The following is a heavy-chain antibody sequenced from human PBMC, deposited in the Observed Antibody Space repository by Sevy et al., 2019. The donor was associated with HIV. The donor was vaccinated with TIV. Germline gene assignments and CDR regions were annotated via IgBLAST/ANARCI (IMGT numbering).Heavy chain of an antibody. V-gene: IGHV3-30-3*01. Sequence: GESLKISCAASGFTFSSYAMHWVRQAPGKGLEWVAVISYDGSNKYYADPVKGRFTISRDNSKNRLYLQMNSLGAEDTAVYYCARVYAVGATWDYFDYWGQGTLVTVSS. CDR3: ARVYAVGATWDYFDY. D-gene: IGHD1-26*01. CDR1: GFTFSSYA. J-gene: IGHJ4*02. CDR2: ISYDGSNK.